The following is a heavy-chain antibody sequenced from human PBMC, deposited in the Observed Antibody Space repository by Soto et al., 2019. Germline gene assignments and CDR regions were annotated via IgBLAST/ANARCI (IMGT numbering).Heavy chain of an antibody. CDR1: NSSLGAFH. CDR2: LIHGGST. CDR3: ARSPLSYDYVRQTWREVGDSFDI. D-gene: IGHD3-16*01. Sequence: LPLTCAIYNSSLGAFHWTWIRQPPGKGLEWIGELIHGGSTNYNPSLKSRVTFSLDTSKNQFSLQLMSVTAADTAVYYCARSPLSYDYVRQTWREVGDSFDIWGRGTSVPV. V-gene: IGHV4-34*12. J-gene: IGHJ3*02.